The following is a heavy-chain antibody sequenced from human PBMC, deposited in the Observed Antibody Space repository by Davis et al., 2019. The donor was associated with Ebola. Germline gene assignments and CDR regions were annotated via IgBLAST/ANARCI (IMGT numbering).Heavy chain of an antibody. CDR3: ARAHTKIVVVPAE. V-gene: IGHV3-21*01. CDR2: ISSSSSYI. D-gene: IGHD2-2*01. Sequence: PGGSLSLSCAASGFTFSSYSMNLVRQASGKGLEWVSSISSSSSYIYYADSVKGRFTISRDNAKNSLYLQMNSLRAEDTAVYYCARAHTKIVVVPAEWGQGTLVTVSS. J-gene: IGHJ4*02. CDR1: GFTFSSYS.